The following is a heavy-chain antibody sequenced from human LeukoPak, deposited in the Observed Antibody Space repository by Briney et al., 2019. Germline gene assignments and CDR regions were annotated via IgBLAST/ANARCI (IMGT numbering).Heavy chain of an antibody. Sequence: ASVKVSCKASGGTFSSYAISWVRQAPGQGLEWMGGIIPIFGIANYAQKFQGRVTITADKSTSTAYMELSSLRSEDTAVYYCARLDPAYDTFDYWGQGTLVTVSS. D-gene: IGHD3-22*01. CDR2: IIPIFGIA. CDR3: ARLDPAYDTFDY. J-gene: IGHJ4*02. CDR1: GGTFSSYA. V-gene: IGHV1-69*10.